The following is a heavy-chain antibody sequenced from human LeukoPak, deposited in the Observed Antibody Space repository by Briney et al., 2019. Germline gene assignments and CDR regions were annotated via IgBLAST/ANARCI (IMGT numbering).Heavy chain of an antibody. J-gene: IGHJ3*02. CDR3: ARELQMRPHAFDI. D-gene: IGHD4-11*01. CDR2: INPNSGGT. CDR1: GYTFTGYY. Sequence: GASVKVSCKASGYTFTGYYIHWVRQAPGQGLERMGWINPNSGGTNYAQKFQGRVTMTRDTSISTAYMELSSLRSDDTAVYYCARELQMRPHAFDIWGQGTMVTVSS. V-gene: IGHV1-2*02.